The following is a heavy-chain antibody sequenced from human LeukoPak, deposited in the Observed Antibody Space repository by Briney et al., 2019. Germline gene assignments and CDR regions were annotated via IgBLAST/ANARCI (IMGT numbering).Heavy chain of an antibody. Sequence: GGTLRLSCAASGFTFSSYAMSWVRQAPGKGLEWVSAISGSGGSTYYADSVKGRFTISRDNSKNTLSLQMNSLRAEDTAVYYCAKGPIAVAGYYYYGMDVWGKGTTVTVSS. CDR2: ISGSGGST. J-gene: IGHJ6*04. CDR3: AKGPIAVAGYYYYGMDV. V-gene: IGHV3-23*01. CDR1: GFTFSSYA. D-gene: IGHD6-19*01.